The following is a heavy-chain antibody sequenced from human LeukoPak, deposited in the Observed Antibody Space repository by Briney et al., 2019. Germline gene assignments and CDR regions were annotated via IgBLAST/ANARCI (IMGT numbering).Heavy chain of an antibody. CDR2: IDGPTYRT. J-gene: IGHJ4*02. CDR3: TTWVGAHFDF. CDR1: GFTFSNYA. Sequence: ESLRLSCAASGFTFSNYAMSWVRQAPGKGLEWVSTIDGPTYRTHYADSVMGRFTISRDNSKISLYLQMNSLRAEDTAVYFCTTWVGAHFDFWGQGTLVTVSS. D-gene: IGHD1-26*01. V-gene: IGHV3-23*01.